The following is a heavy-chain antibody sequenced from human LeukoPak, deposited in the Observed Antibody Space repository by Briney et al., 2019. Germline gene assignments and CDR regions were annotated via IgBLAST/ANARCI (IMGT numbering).Heavy chain of an antibody. D-gene: IGHD4-23*01. J-gene: IGHJ3*02. CDR1: GFTFSDYA. CDR2: ISGGSSGST. V-gene: IGHV3-23*01. CDR3: AKGGGKGAAFDI. Sequence: GGSLRLSCAASGFTFSDYAMSWVRQAPGKGLEWLSVISGGSSGSTYYADSVTGRFTISRDNSKNTLYLQMNSLRAEDTAVYYCAKGGGKGAAFDIWGQGTMVTVSS.